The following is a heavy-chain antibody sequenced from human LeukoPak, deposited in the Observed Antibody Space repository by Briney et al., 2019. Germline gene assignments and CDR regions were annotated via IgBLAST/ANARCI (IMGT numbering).Heavy chain of an antibody. V-gene: IGHV3-20*04. J-gene: IGHJ3*02. CDR2: ITWNGGTT. D-gene: IGHD3-10*01. Sequence: GGSLRLSCAASGFTFDDHGMNWVRQAPGKGLEWVSGITWNGGTTGYADSVRGRFTISRGNSKNTLYLQMNSLRAEDTAVYYCAKVHHYYGSGRFLNAFDIWGQGTMVTVSS. CDR1: GFTFDDHG. CDR3: AKVHHYYGSGRFLNAFDI.